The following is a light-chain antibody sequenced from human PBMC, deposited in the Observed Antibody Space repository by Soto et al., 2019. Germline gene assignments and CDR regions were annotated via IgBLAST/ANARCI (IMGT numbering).Light chain of an antibody. CDR2: CAS. J-gene: IGKJ1*01. V-gene: IGKV3-15*01. Sequence: EIVMTQSPATLSVSPGERATLSCRASQSVSSNLAWYQQKPGQAPRLLIYCASTRATGIPARFIGSGSGTEFTLTISSLQSEDFAVYYCQQYNNWPRTFGQGTKVEIK. CDR1: QSVSSN. CDR3: QQYNNWPRT.